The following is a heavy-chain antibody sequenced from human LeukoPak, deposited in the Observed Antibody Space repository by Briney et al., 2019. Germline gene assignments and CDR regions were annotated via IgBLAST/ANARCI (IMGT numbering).Heavy chain of an antibody. D-gene: IGHD4-17*01. CDR2: ISSSDSTI. V-gene: IGHV3-48*03. CDR3: ARVAINDYGDYFDY. CDR1: GFTFSSYE. J-gene: IGHJ4*02. Sequence: PGGSLRLSCAASGFTFSSYEMSWVRQAPGKGLEWVSYISSSDSTIYYADSVKGRFTISRDNAKNSLYLQMSSLRAEDTAVYYCARVAINDYGDYFDYWGQGTLVTVSS.